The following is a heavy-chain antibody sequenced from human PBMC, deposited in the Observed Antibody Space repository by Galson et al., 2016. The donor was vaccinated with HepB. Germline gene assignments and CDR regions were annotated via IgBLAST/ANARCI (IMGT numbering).Heavy chain of an antibody. CDR1: GFTVSGKY. V-gene: IGHV3-53*01. CDR2: IFSVDAT. CDR3: EGYSDPCDI. Sequence: SLRLSCAASGFTVSGKYMSWARQAPGKGLEWVAVIFSVDATYYRGSVKGRFTISRENSKNTLYLQMNNLRAEDTAVYYCEGYSDPCDIWGQGTMVTVSS. J-gene: IGHJ3*02. D-gene: IGHD3-22*01.